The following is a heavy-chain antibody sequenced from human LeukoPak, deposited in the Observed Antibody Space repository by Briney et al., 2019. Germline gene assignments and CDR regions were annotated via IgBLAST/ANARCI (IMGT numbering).Heavy chain of an antibody. CDR1: GGSISSYY. J-gene: IGHJ5*02. CDR3: ARGPSSYYVFDP. CDR2: IYTSGST. V-gene: IGHV4-4*07. D-gene: IGHD3-22*01. Sequence: PSGTLSLTCAVSGGSISSYYWSWIRQPAGKGLEWIGRIYTSGSTNYNPSLKSRVTMLVDTSKNQFSLKLSSVTAADTAVYYCARGPSSYYVFDPWGQGTLVTVSS.